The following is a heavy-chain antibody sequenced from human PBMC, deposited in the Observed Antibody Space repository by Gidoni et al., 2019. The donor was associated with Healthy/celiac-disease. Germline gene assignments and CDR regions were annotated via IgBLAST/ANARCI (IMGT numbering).Heavy chain of an antibody. CDR2: ISSSSSTI. CDR1: GFTFSSDS. D-gene: IGHD4-17*01. Sequence: EVQLVESGGGLVQPGGSLRLSCAASGFTFSSDSMNWVRQAPGKGLEWVSYISSSSSTIYYADSVKGRFTISRDNAKNSLYLQMNSLRAEDTAVYYCAREGRGGDGVYYYGMDVWGQGTTVTVSS. J-gene: IGHJ6*02. CDR3: AREGRGGDGVYYYGMDV. V-gene: IGHV3-48*01.